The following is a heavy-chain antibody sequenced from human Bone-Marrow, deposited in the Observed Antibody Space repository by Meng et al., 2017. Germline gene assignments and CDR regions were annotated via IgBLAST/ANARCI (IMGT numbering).Heavy chain of an antibody. Sequence: QVRLVQFGAEVKKPGASVKVSCKASGYTFPAYWLHWVRRAPGQGLEWMGRINPKSGDTHYAQRFQGRVTMTGDTSISTAYMELSGLRSDDTAMYYCARDEDISAAGKLFGDYWGQGTLVTVSS. CDR3: ARDEDISAAGKLFGDY. V-gene: IGHV1-2*06. D-gene: IGHD6-13*01. CDR1: GYTFPAYW. CDR2: INPKSGDT. J-gene: IGHJ4*02.